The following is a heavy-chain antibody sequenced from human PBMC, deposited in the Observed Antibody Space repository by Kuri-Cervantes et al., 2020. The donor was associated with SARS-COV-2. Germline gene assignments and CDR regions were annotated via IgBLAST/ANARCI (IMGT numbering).Heavy chain of an antibody. CDR1: GGSISSYY. CDR2: IYYSGST. Sequence: SETLSLTCTVSGGSISSYYWSWIRQPPGKGLEWIGCIYYSGSTNYNPSLKSRVTISVDTSNKQFSLKLNSVTAADTTVYYCATSYGCSGSYYYGMDVWGQETTVTVSS. J-gene: IGHJ6*02. D-gene: IGHD3-10*02. CDR3: ATSYGCSGSYYYGMDV. V-gene: IGHV4-59*01.